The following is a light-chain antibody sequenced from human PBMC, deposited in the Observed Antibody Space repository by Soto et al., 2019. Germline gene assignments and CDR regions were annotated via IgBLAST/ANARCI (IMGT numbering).Light chain of an antibody. CDR1: SSDVGGYNY. J-gene: IGLJ1*01. CDR2: DDS. V-gene: IGLV2-14*03. CDR3: SSYTTSNTRQIV. Sequence: QSALPQPASVSGSPGQSITISCTGTSSDVGGYNYVSWYQHHPGKAPKLIIYDDSNRPSGVSIRFSASKSDNTASLTISGLQPEDEADYHCSSYTTSNTRQIVFGTGTKVTVL.